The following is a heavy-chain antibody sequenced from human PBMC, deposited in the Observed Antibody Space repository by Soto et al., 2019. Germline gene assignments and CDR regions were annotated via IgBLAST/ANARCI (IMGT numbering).Heavy chain of an antibody. CDR3: ATPVVRFLEWTTDY. J-gene: IGHJ4*02. CDR2: ITNGGTTI. CDR1: GFTFSSYS. D-gene: IGHD3-3*01. V-gene: IGHV3-48*02. Sequence: GGSLRLSCAASGFTFSSYSMNWVRQAPGKGLEWISYITNGGTTIYYADSVKGRFTISRDNAKNSLYLHMSSLRDDDTTVYYCATPVVRFLEWTTDYWGQGTLVTVSS.